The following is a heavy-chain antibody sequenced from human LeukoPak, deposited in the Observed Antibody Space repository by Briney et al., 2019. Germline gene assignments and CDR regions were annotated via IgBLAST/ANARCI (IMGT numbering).Heavy chain of an antibody. Sequence: GGSLRLSCAASGFTFSFYTMNWVRQAPGKGLEWVSFISSSSSYIYYADSVKGRFTISRDNAKNSLYLQMNSLRAEDTAVYYCARDLGYSSSWGGNYWGQGTLVTVSS. CDR3: ARDLGYSSSWGGNY. V-gene: IGHV3-21*01. CDR1: GFTFSFYT. D-gene: IGHD6-13*01. J-gene: IGHJ4*02. CDR2: ISSSSSYI.